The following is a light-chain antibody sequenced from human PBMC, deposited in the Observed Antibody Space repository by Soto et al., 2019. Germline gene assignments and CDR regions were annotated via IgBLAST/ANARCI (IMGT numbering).Light chain of an antibody. CDR1: PSVTGF. Sequence: EIVLTQSPATLSLAPGERSTLSCRAGPSVTGFLAWYQQKPGQAPRLLIYGAFNRATGIPARFSGSGSGTDFTLTISSLEPEDSAIYYCQQRNIWPPVTFGQGTRLEIK. V-gene: IGKV3-11*01. CDR2: GAF. CDR3: QQRNIWPPVT. J-gene: IGKJ5*01.